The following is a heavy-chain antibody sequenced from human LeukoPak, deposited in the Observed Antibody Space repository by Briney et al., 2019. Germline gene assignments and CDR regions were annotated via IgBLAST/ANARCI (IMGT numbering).Heavy chain of an antibody. V-gene: IGHV3-30*02. Sequence: GGSLRLSCAASGFTFSTYGMHWVRQAPGKGLEWVSFIRYDGSNKYYADSVKGRFTISRDNSKNTLYLQMNSLRAEDTAVYYCAKDRTISWRNFDYWGQGTLVTVSS. CDR3: AKDRTISWRNFDY. D-gene: IGHD6-13*01. CDR2: IRYDGSNK. J-gene: IGHJ4*02. CDR1: GFTFSTYG.